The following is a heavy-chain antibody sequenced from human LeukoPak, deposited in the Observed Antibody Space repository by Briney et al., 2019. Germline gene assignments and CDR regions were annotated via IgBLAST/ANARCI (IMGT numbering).Heavy chain of an antibody. J-gene: IGHJ6*03. Sequence: PSETLSLTCTVSGGSISDYYWSWIRQPAGKGLEWIGRIYTSGSTNYNPSLKSRVTISVDTSKNQFSLKLSSVTAADTAVYYCAMGAYYYYYYMDVWGKGTTVAISS. CDR1: GGSISDYY. D-gene: IGHD3-16*01. CDR3: AMGAYYYYYYMDV. V-gene: IGHV4-4*07. CDR2: IYTSGST.